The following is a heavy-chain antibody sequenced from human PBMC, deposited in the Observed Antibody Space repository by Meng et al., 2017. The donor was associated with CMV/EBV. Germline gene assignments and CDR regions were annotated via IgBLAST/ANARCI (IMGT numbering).Heavy chain of an antibody. J-gene: IGHJ4*02. CDR3: AKDHPYYYGSGSYSGGYYFDY. D-gene: IGHD3-10*01. CDR1: GFTFDDYA. Sequence: GGSLRLSCAASGFTFDDYAMHWVRQAPGKGLEWVSGISWNSGSIGYADSVKGRFTISRDNAKNSLYLQMNSLRAEDTAVYYCAKDHPYYYGSGSYSGGYYFDYWGQGTLVTVS. V-gene: IGHV3-9*01. CDR2: ISWNSGSI.